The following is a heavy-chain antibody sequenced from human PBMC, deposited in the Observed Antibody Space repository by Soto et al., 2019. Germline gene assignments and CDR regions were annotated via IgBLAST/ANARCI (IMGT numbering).Heavy chain of an antibody. Sequence: QLVQSGAEVTKPGASVKVSCKASGNTFTAYFIHWVRQAPGQGLEWMGWINPNSRATKYAQKFEGRVTMTRGTSISTGYMQLSRLTSGVTATYYCAARYCTSPTCFPFASWGQGTLVTVSS. CDR3: AARYCTSPTCFPFAS. V-gene: IGHV1-2*02. CDR2: INPNSRAT. CDR1: GNTFTAYF. D-gene: IGHD2-8*01. J-gene: IGHJ4*02.